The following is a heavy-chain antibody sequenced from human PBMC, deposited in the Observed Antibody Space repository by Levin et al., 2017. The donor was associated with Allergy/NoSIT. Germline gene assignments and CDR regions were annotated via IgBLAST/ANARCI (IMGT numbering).Heavy chain of an antibody. J-gene: IGHJ6*03. CDR2: ISGSAGST. CDR3: AAHGGPYYNDDYMDV. Sequence: PGGSLRLSCAASGFTFSSYAMNWVRQAPGKGLEWVSAISGSAGSTYHADSVKGRFTISRDNSKNTLYLQMNSLRAEDTAVYYGAAHGGPYYNDDYMDVWGKGTTVTVSS. V-gene: IGHV3-23*01. CDR1: GFTFSSYA. D-gene: IGHD4-23*01.